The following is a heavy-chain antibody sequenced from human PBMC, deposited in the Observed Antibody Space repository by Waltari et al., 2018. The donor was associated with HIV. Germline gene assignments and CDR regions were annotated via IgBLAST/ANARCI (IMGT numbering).Heavy chain of an antibody. J-gene: IGHJ4*02. CDR2: INQHGTEK. CDR1: GFTFNNHW. V-gene: IGHV3-7*01. CDR3: VRDPYGSGSYDY. Sequence: DVLLVESGGGLVQPGGSLRLSCEASGFTFNNHWMGWVRQAPGKGLEWVANINQHGTEKYYVDSVRGRFTISRDNAKNSLYLQMSGLRGGDTAVYYCVRDPYGSGSYDYWGQGNLVTVSS. D-gene: IGHD3-10*01.